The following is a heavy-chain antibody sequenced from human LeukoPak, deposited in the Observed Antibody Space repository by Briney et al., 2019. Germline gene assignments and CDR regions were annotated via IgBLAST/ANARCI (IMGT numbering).Heavy chain of an antibody. CDR2: INPSGGST. Sequence: ASVKVSCKASGYTFTSYYMHWVRQTPGQGLEWMGIINPSGGSTSYAQKFQGRVTMTRDTSTSTDYMELSSPRSEDTAVYYCARERGSPDYGGNHYYYYYMDVWGKGTTVTVSS. V-gene: IGHV1-46*01. CDR3: ARERGSPDYGGNHYYYYYMDV. CDR1: GYTFTSYY. D-gene: IGHD4-23*01. J-gene: IGHJ6*03.